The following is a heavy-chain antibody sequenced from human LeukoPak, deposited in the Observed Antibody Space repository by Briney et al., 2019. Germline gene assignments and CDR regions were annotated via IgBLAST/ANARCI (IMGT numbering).Heavy chain of an antibody. V-gene: IGHV3-23*01. CDR2: ISGSGGST. CDR3: AKATGSYYFFDY. CDR1: GFTFSSYG. Sequence: PGGSLRLSCAASGFTFSSYGMSWVRQAPGKGLEWVSGISGSGGSTYYADSVKGRFTISRDSSKNTLFLHMNSLRAEDTAIYYCAKATGSYYFFDYWGQGTLVTVSS. J-gene: IGHJ4*02. D-gene: IGHD1-26*01.